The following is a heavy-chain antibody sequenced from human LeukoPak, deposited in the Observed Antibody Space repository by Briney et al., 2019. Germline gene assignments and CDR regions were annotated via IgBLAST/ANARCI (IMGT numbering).Heavy chain of an antibody. Sequence: PSETLSLTCSVSGGPLSGYYWRWIRQPAGKALEWIARLHTSGSTNYHPSLKSRVSVSLDTSKHQFSLKLSCVTGADTAVFFCARADCCSGYRFDLWGQGTLVSVSS. V-gene: IGHV4-4*07. J-gene: IGHJ4*02. D-gene: IGHD3-3*01. CDR2: LHTSGST. CDR3: ARADCCSGYRFDL. CDR1: GGPLSGYY.